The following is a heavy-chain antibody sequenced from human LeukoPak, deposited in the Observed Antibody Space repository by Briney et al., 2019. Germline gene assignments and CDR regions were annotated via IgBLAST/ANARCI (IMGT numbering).Heavy chain of an antibody. CDR1: GYTFTSYG. V-gene: IGHV1-18*01. CDR2: ISAYNGNT. D-gene: IGHD6-19*01. J-gene: IGHJ4*02. CDR3: ARDLARLRRIAVAGTFDY. Sequence: EASVKVSCKASGYTFTSYGISWVRQAPGQGLEWMGWISAYNGNTNYAQKLQGRVTMTTDTSTSTAYVELRSLRSDDTAVYYCARDLARLRRIAVAGTFDYWGQGTLVTVSS.